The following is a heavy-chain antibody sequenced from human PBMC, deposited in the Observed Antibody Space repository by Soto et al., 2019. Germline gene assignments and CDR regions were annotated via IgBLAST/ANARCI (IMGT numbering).Heavy chain of an antibody. D-gene: IGHD2-15*01. Sequence: QVQLVQSGAEVKKPGASVKVSCKASGYTFTSYGISWVRQAPGQGLDWMGWISAYNGNTKYAQDLQGRVTMTTDTSTSTAYMELRSLRSDDTAVSYCARFSGGSYNTYYFSYGMDVWGQGTTVTVSS. J-gene: IGHJ6*02. CDR2: ISAYNGNT. V-gene: IGHV1-18*01. CDR3: ARFSGGSYNTYYFSYGMDV. CDR1: GYTFTSYG.